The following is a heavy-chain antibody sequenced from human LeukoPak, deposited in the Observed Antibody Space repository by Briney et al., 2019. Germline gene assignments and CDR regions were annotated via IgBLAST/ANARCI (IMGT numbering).Heavy chain of an antibody. D-gene: IGHD2-2*02. CDR2: INPSGGST. V-gene: IGHV1-46*01. Sequence: ASVKVSCKASGYTFTSYYMHWVRQAPGQGLEWMGIINPSGGSTSYAQKFQGRVTMTRDTSTSTVYMELSSLRSEDTAVYYCARVGCCSSTSCYKAYYFDYWGQGTLVTVSS. J-gene: IGHJ4*02. CDR1: GYTFTSYY. CDR3: ARVGCCSSTSCYKAYYFDY.